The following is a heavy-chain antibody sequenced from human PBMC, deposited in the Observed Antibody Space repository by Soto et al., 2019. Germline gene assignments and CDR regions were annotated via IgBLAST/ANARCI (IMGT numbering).Heavy chain of an antibody. D-gene: IGHD3-16*01. CDR2: ISYDGSQK. V-gene: IGHV3-30*18. Sequence: GGSLRLSCAASGFTFSSYGMHWVRQAPGKGQEWVAIISYDGSQKYYGDSVKGRFTISRDNSKNTLFLQMNSLRAEDTAVYYCAKDRVESGLGEVDYWGQGTLVTVSS. CDR3: AKDRVESGLGEVDY. CDR1: GFTFSSYG. J-gene: IGHJ4*02.